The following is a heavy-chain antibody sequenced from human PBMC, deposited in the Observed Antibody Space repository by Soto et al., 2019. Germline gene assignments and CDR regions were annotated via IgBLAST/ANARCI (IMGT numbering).Heavy chain of an antibody. J-gene: IGHJ6*02. CDR3: ARGLDTAGYGYYYGMDV. CDR1: GGTFSSYA. V-gene: IGHV1-69*13. Sequence: SVKVSCKASGGTFSSYAISWVRQAPGQGLEWMGGIIPIFGTANYAQKFQGRVTITADESTSTAYMGLSSLRSEDTAVYYCARGLDTAGYGYYYGMDVWGQGTTVTVSS. CDR2: IIPIFGTA. D-gene: IGHD5-18*01.